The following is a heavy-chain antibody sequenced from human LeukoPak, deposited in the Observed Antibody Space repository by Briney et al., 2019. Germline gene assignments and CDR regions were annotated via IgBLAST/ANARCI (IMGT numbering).Heavy chain of an antibody. CDR3: ARSRVGYCSSTTCLGFFQH. Sequence: GGSLRLSCAASGFTFSSYWMSWVRQAPGKGLEWVANIKQDGSEKYYVDSVKGRFTISRDNAKNSLYLQMNSLRAEDTAVYYCARSRVGYCSSTTCLGFFQHWGQGTLVTVSS. D-gene: IGHD2-2*01. J-gene: IGHJ1*01. CDR1: GFTFSSYW. CDR2: IKQDGSEK. V-gene: IGHV3-7*01.